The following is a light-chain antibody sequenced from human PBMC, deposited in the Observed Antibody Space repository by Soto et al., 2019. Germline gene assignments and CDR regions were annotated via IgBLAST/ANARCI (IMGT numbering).Light chain of an antibody. V-gene: IGLV7-46*01. Sequence: QAVVTQEPSLTVSPGGTVTLTCGSSTGAVTSGHYPYWFQQKPGQAPRTLIYDTTNRHSWTPARFSGSLLGGQAALTLSGAQPEDEAEYFCLLSFSGARVFGGGTKLTVL. CDR3: LLSFSGARV. CDR1: TGAVTSGHY. CDR2: DTT. J-gene: IGLJ2*01.